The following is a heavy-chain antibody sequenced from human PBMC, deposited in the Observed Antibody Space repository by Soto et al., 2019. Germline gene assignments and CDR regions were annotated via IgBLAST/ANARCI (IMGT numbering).Heavy chain of an antibody. CDR2: ISAYNGNT. CDR1: GYTFTSYG. D-gene: IGHD3-3*01. CDR3: ARLITIFGVAHNWFDP. Sequence: ASVKVSCKASGYTFTSYGISWVRQAPGQGLEWMGWISAYNGNTNYAQKLQGRVTMTTDTSTSTAYMELRSLRSDDTAVYYCARLITIFGVAHNWFDPWGQGTLVTVSS. V-gene: IGHV1-18*01. J-gene: IGHJ5*02.